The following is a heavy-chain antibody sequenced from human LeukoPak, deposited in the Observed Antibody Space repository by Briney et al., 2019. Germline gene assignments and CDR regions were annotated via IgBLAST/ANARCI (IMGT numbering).Heavy chain of an antibody. CDR1: GYTFTDYY. V-gene: IGHV1-2*02. J-gene: IGHJ4*02. Sequence: ASVKVSCKASGYTFTDYYMHWVRQAPGQGLEWMGWINPNSGGTKYVQKFQGRVTMSRDTSISTVYMELSRLRSDDTAVYYCARGHTVMPVSFDYWGQGTLVTVSS. CDR3: ARGHTVMPVSFDY. D-gene: IGHD5-18*01. CDR2: INPNSGGT.